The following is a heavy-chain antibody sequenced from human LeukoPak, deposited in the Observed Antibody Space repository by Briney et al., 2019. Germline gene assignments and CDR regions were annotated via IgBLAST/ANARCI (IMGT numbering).Heavy chain of an antibody. V-gene: IGHV3-21*01. CDR1: GFTFTTYD. D-gene: IGHD6-6*01. CDR2: ISRDSAYM. Sequence: PGESLRLSCAASGFTFTTYDMNWVRQARGKGLEGVSYISRDSAYMYLADSVKGRFTISRDNAKNSLYLQMNSLRGEDTAVYYCARDDASTARASGMDVWGKGTPVTVS. J-gene: IGHJ6*04. CDR3: ARDDASTARASGMDV.